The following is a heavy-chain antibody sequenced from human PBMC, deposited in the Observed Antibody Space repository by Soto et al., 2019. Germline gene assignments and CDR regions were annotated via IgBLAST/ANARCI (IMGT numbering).Heavy chain of an antibody. Sequence: QVQLVQSGAEVKKPGSSVKVSCKASGGTFSSYAISWVRQAPGQGLEWMGGIIPIFGTANYAQKFQGRVTITADKSTSTGYMELSSLRSEDTAVYYCARGPHYYGSGSYYYYGMDVWGQGTTVTVSS. CDR1: GGTFSSYA. D-gene: IGHD3-10*01. J-gene: IGHJ6*02. CDR2: IIPIFGTA. CDR3: ARGPHYYGSGSYYYYGMDV. V-gene: IGHV1-69*06.